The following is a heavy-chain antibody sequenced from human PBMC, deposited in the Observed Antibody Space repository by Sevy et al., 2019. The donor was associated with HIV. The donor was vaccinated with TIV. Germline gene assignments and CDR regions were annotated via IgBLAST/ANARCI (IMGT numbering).Heavy chain of an antibody. J-gene: IGHJ6*02. CDR2: ISYDGSNK. Sequence: GGSLRLSCAASGFTFSSYAMHWVRQAPGKGLEWVAVISYDGSNKYYADSVKGRFTISRDNSKNTLYLQMNSLRAEDTAVYYCARGDSSGYYNYYYGMDVWGQGTTVSLL. CDR1: GFTFSSYA. CDR3: ARGDSSGYYNYYYGMDV. D-gene: IGHD3-22*01. V-gene: IGHV3-30-3*01.